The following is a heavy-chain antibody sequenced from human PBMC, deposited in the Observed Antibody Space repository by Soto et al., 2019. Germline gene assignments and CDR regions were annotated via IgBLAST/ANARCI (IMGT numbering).Heavy chain of an antibody. CDR1: GFNVSYNY. CDR3: GSIAVAEGFDP. V-gene: IGHV3-53*02. J-gene: IGHJ5*02. CDR2: THSDGGT. D-gene: IGHD6-19*01. Sequence: EVQLVETGGGLIQPGGSLRLSCAASGFNVSYNYMSWVRQAPGKGLEWVSITHSDGGTYYADSVKGRFTISRDNSRNTVYLQMNSLRAEDTAVYYCGSIAVAEGFDPWGQGTLVTVSS.